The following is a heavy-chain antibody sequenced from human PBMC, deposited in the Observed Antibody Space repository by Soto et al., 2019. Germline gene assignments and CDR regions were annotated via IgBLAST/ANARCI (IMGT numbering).Heavy chain of an antibody. D-gene: IGHD3-10*01. J-gene: IGHJ6*03. CDR2: TRNKANSYTT. CDR1: GFTFSDHY. V-gene: IGHV3-72*01. Sequence: GGSLRLSCAASGFTFSDHYMDWVRQAPGKGLEWVGRTRNKANSYTTEYAASVKGRFTISRDDSKNSLYLQMNSLKTEDTAVYYCARGLGRGSYRSPATSWGHYYYYYMDVWGKGTTVTVSS. CDR3: ARGLGRGSYRSPATSWGHYYYYYMDV.